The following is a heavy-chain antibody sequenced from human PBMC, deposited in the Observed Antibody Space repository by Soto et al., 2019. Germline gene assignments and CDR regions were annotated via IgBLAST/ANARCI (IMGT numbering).Heavy chain of an antibody. Sequence: LRVSCTASGFTFGVHAMSWVRQAPGKGLEWVGFIRSKAYGGTTEYAASVKGRFTISRDDSKSIASLETNGLKAEDTAVYYCPSEHMFVFDNWGQGALVTV. V-gene: IGHV3-49*04. J-gene: IGHJ4*02. CDR1: GFTFGVHA. CDR3: PSEHMFVFDN. D-gene: IGHD3-10*02. CDR2: IRSKAYGGTT.